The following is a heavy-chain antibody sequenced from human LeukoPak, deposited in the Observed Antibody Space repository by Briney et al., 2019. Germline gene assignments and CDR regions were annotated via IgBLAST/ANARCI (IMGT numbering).Heavy chain of an antibody. V-gene: IGHV3-23*01. J-gene: IGHJ4*02. Sequence: GGSLRLSCAASGFTFSSYAMNWVRQAPGKGLEWVPAISGSGGSTYYADSVKGRFTISRDNSKNTLYLQMNSLRAEYTAIYYFAKMGGSMQVRLNYFDYWGQGTLVTVSS. CDR3: AKMGGSMQVRLNYFDY. CDR2: ISGSGGST. D-gene: IGHD3-16*01. CDR1: GFTFSSYA.